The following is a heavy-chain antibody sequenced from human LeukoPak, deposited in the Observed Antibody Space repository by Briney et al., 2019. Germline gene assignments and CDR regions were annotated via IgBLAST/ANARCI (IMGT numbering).Heavy chain of an antibody. V-gene: IGHV3-23*01. Sequence: GGSLRLSCAGSGFPFSSHGMNWVRQAPGKGLEWVSGISPGGPTYYADSVKGRFSISRADSKNTFYLQMINLRAEDTAVYYCAKDGAWLRFDDWGQGSLVTVSS. J-gene: IGHJ4*02. CDR2: ISPGGPT. D-gene: IGHD5-12*01. CDR3: AKDGAWLRFDD. CDR1: GFPFSSHG.